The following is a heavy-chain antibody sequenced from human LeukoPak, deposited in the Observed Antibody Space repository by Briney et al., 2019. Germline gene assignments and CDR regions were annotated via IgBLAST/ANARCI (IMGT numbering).Heavy chain of an antibody. CDR2: IWYDGSNK. CDR1: GFTFSDHA. V-gene: IGHV3-33*08. Sequence: PGGSLRLSCAASGFTFSDHAMSWVRQAPGKGLEWVALIWYDGSNKYYTDSVKGRLTISRDNSKDTLFLQMNSLRVEDTAVYYCAREGPRGNSQFDYWGQGTLVTVSS. CDR3: AREGPRGNSQFDY. J-gene: IGHJ4*02. D-gene: IGHD4-23*01.